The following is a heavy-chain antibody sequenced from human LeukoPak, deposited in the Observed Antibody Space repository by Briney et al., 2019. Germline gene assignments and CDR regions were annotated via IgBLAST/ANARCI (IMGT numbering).Heavy chain of an antibody. CDR3: ATGGSPLYYYDSSGYYYGAGNRPLTS. Sequence: SETLSLTCAVYGGSFSGYYWSWVRQPPGKGLEWIGEINHSGNTNYNPSLKSRVTISVDTSKNQFSLKLSSVTAADTAVYYCATGGSPLYYYDSSGYYYGAGNRPLTSWGQGTLVTVSS. J-gene: IGHJ5*02. CDR1: GGSFSGYY. V-gene: IGHV4-34*01. D-gene: IGHD3-22*01. CDR2: INHSGNT.